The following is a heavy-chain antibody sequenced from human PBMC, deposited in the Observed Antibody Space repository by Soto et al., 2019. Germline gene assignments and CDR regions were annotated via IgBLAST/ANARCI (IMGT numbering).Heavy chain of an antibody. CDR1: GVTFSSYA. J-gene: IGHJ2*01. V-gene: IGHV3-30-3*01. CDR3: ARPLWRNGYNWGYFDL. D-gene: IGHD5-12*01. CDR2: ISYDGSNK. Sequence: QVQLVESGGDVVQPGRSLRVSCAASGVTFSSYAMHWVRQAPGKGLEWVAVISYDGSNKYYADAVKGLFTMSRDKSKNTLYLHMNSLRAEDTAVYYCARPLWRNGYNWGYFDLWGRGTLVTVSS.